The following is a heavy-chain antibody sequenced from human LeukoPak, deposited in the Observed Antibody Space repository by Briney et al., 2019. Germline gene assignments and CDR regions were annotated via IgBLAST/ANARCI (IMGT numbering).Heavy chain of an antibody. Sequence: ASVKVSCKASGYTFTRYGINWVRQAPGQGLEWMGWSSAYNGNTNYAQKFQGRVTMTTDTSTSTAYMELRSLRSDDTAMYYCARLSPDGDYVWGSYRHFDFWGQGTLVTVSS. D-gene: IGHD3-16*02. CDR3: ARLSPDGDYVWGSYRHFDF. CDR1: GYTFTRYG. V-gene: IGHV1-18*01. J-gene: IGHJ4*02. CDR2: SSAYNGNT.